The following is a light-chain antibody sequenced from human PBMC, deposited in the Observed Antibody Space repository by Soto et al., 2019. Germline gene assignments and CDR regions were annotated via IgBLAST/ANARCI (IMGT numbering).Light chain of an antibody. V-gene: IGKV2-28*01. Sequence: DIVMTQSPLSLPVTPGEPASISCRSSQSLLHGDGNNYLDWYLQKPGQSPQLLIYLGSNRASGVPDRFSGSGSGTDFTLKISRVEAEDVGVYYCMQALQTPHIFGQGNKLEIK. CDR3: MQALQTPHI. J-gene: IGKJ2*01. CDR1: QSLLHGDGNNY. CDR2: LGS.